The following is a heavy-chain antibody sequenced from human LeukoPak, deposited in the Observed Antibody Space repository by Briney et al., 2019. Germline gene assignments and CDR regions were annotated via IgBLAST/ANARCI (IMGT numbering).Heavy chain of an antibody. V-gene: IGHV3-43*01. J-gene: IGHJ3*02. CDR3: ASSAPSNI. Sequence: PGGSLRLSCAASGFTFDDYTLHWVRQAPGKGLEWVSLITWDGGGAYYADSVRGRFTISRDNAKHSLILQMNSLRAEDTAVYYCASSAPSNIWGRGTMVTVSS. CDR1: GFTFDDYT. D-gene: IGHD1-26*01. CDR2: ITWDGGGA.